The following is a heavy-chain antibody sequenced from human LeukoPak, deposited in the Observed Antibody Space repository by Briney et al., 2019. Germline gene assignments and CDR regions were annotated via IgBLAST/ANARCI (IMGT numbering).Heavy chain of an antibody. D-gene: IGHD5-24*01. J-gene: IGHJ4*02. V-gene: IGHV3-30*02. Sequence: GGSLRLSCAASGFTFSSYGMHWVRQAPGKGLEWVAFIRYDGSNKYYADSVKGRFTISRDNSKNTLYLQMNSLRAEDTAVYYCARGLGDGYQILGYWGQGTLVTVSS. CDR2: IRYDGSNK. CDR1: GFTFSSYG. CDR3: ARGLGDGYQILGY.